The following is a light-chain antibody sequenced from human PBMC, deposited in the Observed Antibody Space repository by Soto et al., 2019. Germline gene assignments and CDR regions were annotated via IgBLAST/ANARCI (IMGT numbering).Light chain of an antibody. CDR1: SSDVGGYNY. Sequence: QSVLTQPASVSGSPGQSIPISCTGNSSDVGGYNYVSWYQQHPGKAPKLMIYDVSNRPSGVPNRFSGSKSGNTASLTISGLQAEDEADYYCSSYTSSSTRVFGTGTKVTVL. J-gene: IGLJ1*01. V-gene: IGLV2-14*01. CDR3: SSYTSSSTRV. CDR2: DVS.